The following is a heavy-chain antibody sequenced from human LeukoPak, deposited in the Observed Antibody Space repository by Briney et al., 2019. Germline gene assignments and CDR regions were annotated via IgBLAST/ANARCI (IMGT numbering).Heavy chain of an antibody. D-gene: IGHD3-16*01. CDR1: GFTFSSYW. V-gene: IGHV3-74*01. CDR2: INSDGSST. CDR3: ARGIMITFGGSLDY. J-gene: IGHJ4*02. Sequence: PRGSLRLSCAASGFTFSSYWMHWVRQAPGKGLVWVSRINSDGSSTSYADSVKGRFTISRDTAKNTLYLQMNSLRAEDTAVYYCARGIMITFGGSLDYWGQGTLVTVSS.